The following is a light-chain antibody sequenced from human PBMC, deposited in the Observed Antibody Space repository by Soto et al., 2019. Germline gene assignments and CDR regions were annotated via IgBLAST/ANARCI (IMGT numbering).Light chain of an antibody. Sequence: QSVLTQPPSVSGAPGQRVTISCTGSSSNIGADNDVHWYQQLPGTAPKLLIYGNTNRPSGVPDRFSGSKSGTSASLAVTGLQAEDEADYYCQSYDSTLISSVFGGGTKLTVL. CDR2: GNT. CDR1: SSNIGADND. V-gene: IGLV1-40*01. CDR3: QSYDSTLISSV. J-gene: IGLJ2*01.